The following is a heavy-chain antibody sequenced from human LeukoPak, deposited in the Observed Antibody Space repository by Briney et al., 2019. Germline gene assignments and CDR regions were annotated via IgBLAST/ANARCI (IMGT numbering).Heavy chain of an antibody. CDR1: GGSFSGYY. CDR2: INHSGST. V-gene: IGHV4-34*01. Sequence: SETLSLTCAVYGGSFSGYYWSWIRQPPGKGLEWIGEINHSGSTNYNPSLKSRVTISVDTSKNQFSLKLSSVTAADTAVYYCARDKRYSSGWYRGPVDYWGQGTLVTVSS. CDR3: ARDKRYSSGWYRGPVDY. D-gene: IGHD6-19*01. J-gene: IGHJ4*02.